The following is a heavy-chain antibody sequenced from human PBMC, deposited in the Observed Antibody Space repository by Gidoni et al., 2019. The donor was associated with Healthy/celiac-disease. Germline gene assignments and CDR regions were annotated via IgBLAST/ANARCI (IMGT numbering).Heavy chain of an antibody. V-gene: IGHV4-39*01. D-gene: IGHD6-13*01. Sequence: QLQLQESGPGLVKPSETLSLTCSVSGGSISSSSYYWGWVRQPPGKGLEWIGSVFHTGNTYFNPSLKSRVTISVDTSKNQFSLKLNSVTAADSAVYYCATVAGSSWYRAWVVFWGQGTLVTVSS. CDR2: VFHTGNT. CDR1: GGSISSSSYY. CDR3: ATVAGSSWYRAWVVF. J-gene: IGHJ5*01.